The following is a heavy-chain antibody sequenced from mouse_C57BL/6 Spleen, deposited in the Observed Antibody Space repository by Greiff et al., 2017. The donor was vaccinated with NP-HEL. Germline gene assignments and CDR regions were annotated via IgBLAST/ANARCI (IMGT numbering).Heavy chain of an antibody. CDR2: IDPEGGET. V-gene: IGHV14-2*01. J-gene: IGHJ1*03. CDR3: ARWYCDV. CDR1: GFTITAYY. Sequence: EVQLQQSGAELVKPGASVKLSCTASGFTITAYYMHWVKQRPEQGLEWIGRIDPEGGETKYAPKFPGKATITADTSSNTAYLQRSSLTAEDTAVYYGARWYCDVWGTGTTVTVSS.